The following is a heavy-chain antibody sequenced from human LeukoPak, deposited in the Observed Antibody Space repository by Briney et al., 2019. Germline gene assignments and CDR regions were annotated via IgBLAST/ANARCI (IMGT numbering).Heavy chain of an antibody. D-gene: IGHD4/OR15-4a*01. V-gene: IGHV1-2*02. J-gene: IGHJ4*02. Sequence: ASVKVSCKASGYTFTGYYMHWVRQAPGQGLEWMGWISAYNGNTNYAQKFQGRVTMTRDTSISTAYMELSRLRSDDTAVYYCASGDYGDPPLNYWGQGTLVTVSS. CDR3: ASGDYGDPPLNY. CDR2: ISAYNGNT. CDR1: GYTFTGYY.